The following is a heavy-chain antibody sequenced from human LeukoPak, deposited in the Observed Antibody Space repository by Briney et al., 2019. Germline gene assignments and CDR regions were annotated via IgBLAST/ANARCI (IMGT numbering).Heavy chain of an antibody. CDR2: IIPIFGTA. Sequence: SVKVSCKASGGTFSSYAISWVRQAPGQGLEWMGRIIPIFGTANYAQKFQGRVTITTDESMSTAYMELSSLRSEDTAVYYCARTKEPLAEYFQHWGQGTLVTVSS. CDR3: ARTKEPLAEYFQH. V-gene: IGHV1-69*05. J-gene: IGHJ1*01. D-gene: IGHD1-26*01. CDR1: GGTFSSYA.